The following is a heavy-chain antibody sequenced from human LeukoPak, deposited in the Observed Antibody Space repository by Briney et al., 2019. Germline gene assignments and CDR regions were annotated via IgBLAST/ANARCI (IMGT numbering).Heavy chain of an antibody. CDR2: ISHDGGNK. CDR1: EFTFSNYA. V-gene: IGHV3-30*04. CDR3: ARVVVSSSSDYFDY. D-gene: IGHD6-6*01. J-gene: IGHJ4*02. Sequence: GGSLRLSCAASEFTFSNYALHWVRQAPGKGLEWVAVISHDGGNKYYADSVKGRFTISRDNSKNTLYLQMNSLRAEDTAVYYCARVVVSSSSDYFDYWGQGTLVTVSS.